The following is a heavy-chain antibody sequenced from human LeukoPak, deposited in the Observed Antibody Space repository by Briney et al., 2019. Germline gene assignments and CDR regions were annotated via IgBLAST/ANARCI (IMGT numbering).Heavy chain of an antibody. Sequence: GGSLRLSCAASGFTFSSYSMNWVRQAPGKGLEWVSSISSSSNYIYYADSVKGRFTISRDNAKNSLYLQMNSLRAEDTAVYYCASKRGGTDYWGQGTLVTVSS. CDR3: ASKRGGTDY. CDR1: GFTFSSYS. CDR2: ISSSSNYI. J-gene: IGHJ4*02. D-gene: IGHD3-16*01. V-gene: IGHV3-21*04.